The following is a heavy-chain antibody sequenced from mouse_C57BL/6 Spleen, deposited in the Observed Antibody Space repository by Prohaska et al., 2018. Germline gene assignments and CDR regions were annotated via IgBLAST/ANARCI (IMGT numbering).Heavy chain of an antibody. CDR3: MRGTAWYLNV. V-gene: IGHV11-2*01. CDR2: INSDGNAI. J-gene: IGHJ1*03. Sequence: VHLLDTGVGLVHPGGSRGLSCECSGFTFSGFWMSWVRQTPGKTLEWIGDINSDGNAINDAPSIKDRFTIFRDKDKSDLYLQMSNERTEETATYFCMRGTAWYLNVWGTGTTVNVA. CDR1: GFTFSGFW. D-gene: IGHD3-1*01.